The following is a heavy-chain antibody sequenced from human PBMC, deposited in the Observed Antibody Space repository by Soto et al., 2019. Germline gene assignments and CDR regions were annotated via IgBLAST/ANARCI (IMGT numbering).Heavy chain of an antibody. V-gene: IGHV4-4*02. D-gene: IGHD3-22*01. CDR3: ARIYYYDSSSYYYYYGMDV. J-gene: IGHJ6*02. CDR1: GGSISSSNW. Sequence: QVQLQESGPGLVKPSGTLSLTCAVSGGSISSSNWWSWVRQPPGKGLEWIGEIYHSGSTNYNPSLKSRVTISVDKSKNEFSLKLSSVTAADTAVYYCARIYYYDSSSYYYYYGMDVWGQGTTVTVSS. CDR2: IYHSGST.